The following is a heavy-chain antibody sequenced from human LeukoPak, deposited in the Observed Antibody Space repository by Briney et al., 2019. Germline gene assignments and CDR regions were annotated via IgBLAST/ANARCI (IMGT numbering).Heavy chain of an antibody. CDR2: ISGSGGST. CDR3: ARGVATIRSDY. J-gene: IGHJ4*02. Sequence: PWGSLRLSCAASRFTFSSYAMSWVRQAPGKGLEWVSAISGSGGSTYYADSVKGRFTISRDNAKNSLYLQMNSLRAEDTAVYYCARGVATIRSDYWGQGTLVTVSS. V-gene: IGHV3-23*01. CDR1: RFTFSSYA. D-gene: IGHD5-12*01.